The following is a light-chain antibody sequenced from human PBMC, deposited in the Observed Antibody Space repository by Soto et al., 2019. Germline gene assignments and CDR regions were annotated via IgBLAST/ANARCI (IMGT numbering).Light chain of an antibody. CDR2: EVS. V-gene: IGLV2-14*01. J-gene: IGLJ1*01. CDR3: SSFTSSITYV. Sequence: QSALTQPASVSGSPGQSITISCTGTSSDVGGYNDVCWYQQHPGQTPKLIILEVSKRPSGVSNRFSDSKSGNTASLTISGLQAEDEADYYCSSFTSSITYVFGTGTKVTVL. CDR1: SSDVGGYND.